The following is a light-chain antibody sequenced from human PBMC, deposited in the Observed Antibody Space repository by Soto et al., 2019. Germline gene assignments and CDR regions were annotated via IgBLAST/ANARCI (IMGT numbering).Light chain of an antibody. V-gene: IGLV2-8*01. CDR3: SSYAGSNNLV. J-gene: IGLJ2*01. Sequence: QSALTQPPSASGSPGQSVTISCTGTSSDVGGYGYVSWYQQHPGKAPKLMIYEVNKRPSGVPDRFSGSKSGNTASLTVAGLQAEDEGYYYCSSYAGSNNLVFGGGTKLTVL. CDR2: EVN. CDR1: SSDVGGYGY.